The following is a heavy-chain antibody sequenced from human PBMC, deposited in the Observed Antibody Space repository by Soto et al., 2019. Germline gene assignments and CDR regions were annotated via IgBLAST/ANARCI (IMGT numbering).Heavy chain of an antibody. Sequence: SETLSLTCAVSGGSISSSNWWSWVRQPPGKGLEWIGEIYHSGSTNYNPSLKSRVTISVDKSKNQFSLKLSSVTAADTAVYYCARGGLNSGSYYYNWFDPWGQGTLVTVSS. V-gene: IGHV4-4*02. CDR3: ARGGLNSGSYYYNWFDP. J-gene: IGHJ5*02. D-gene: IGHD3-10*01. CDR2: IYHSGST. CDR1: GGSISSSNW.